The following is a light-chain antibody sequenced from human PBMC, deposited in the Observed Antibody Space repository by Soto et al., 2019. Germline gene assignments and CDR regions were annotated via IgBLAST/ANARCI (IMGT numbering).Light chain of an antibody. J-gene: IGKJ1*01. CDR3: QQANSFPQT. CDR1: QGVGTW. CDR2: AAS. Sequence: DIQMTQSPSSVSASVGDRVTITCRASQGVGTWLAWYQQKPGKAPKLLIYAASSLQSGVPSRFSGSGSGTDFTLTISNLQPEDFATYFCQQANSFPQTFGQGTKVDIK. V-gene: IGKV1-12*01.